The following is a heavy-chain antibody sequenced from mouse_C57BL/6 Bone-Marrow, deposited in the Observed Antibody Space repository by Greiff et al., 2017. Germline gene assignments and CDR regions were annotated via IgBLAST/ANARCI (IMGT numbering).Heavy chain of an antibody. CDR2: INPNNGGT. CDR1: GYTFTDYY. J-gene: IGHJ4*01. Sequence: EVQLQQSGPELVKPGASVKISCKASGYTFTDYYMNWVKQSHGKSLEWIGDINPNNGGTSYNQKFKGKATLTVDKSSSTAYMELRSLTSEDSAVYYCAKIYDGYYRYAMDYWGQGTSVTVSS. D-gene: IGHD2-3*01. CDR3: AKIYDGYYRYAMDY. V-gene: IGHV1-26*01.